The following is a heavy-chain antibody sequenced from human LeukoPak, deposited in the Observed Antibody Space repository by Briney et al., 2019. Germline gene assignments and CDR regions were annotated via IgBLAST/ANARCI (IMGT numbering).Heavy chain of an antibody. CDR1: GFTFSSYW. Sequence: GSLRLSCAASGFTFSSYWMSWVRQAPGRGLEWVANIKQDGSEKYYVDSVKGRFTISRDNAKNSLFLQMNSLRAEDTAVYYCARGPAAGNLLGYWGQGTLVTVSS. V-gene: IGHV3-7*01. CDR3: ARGPAAGNLLGY. D-gene: IGHD6-19*01. J-gene: IGHJ4*02. CDR2: IKQDGSEK.